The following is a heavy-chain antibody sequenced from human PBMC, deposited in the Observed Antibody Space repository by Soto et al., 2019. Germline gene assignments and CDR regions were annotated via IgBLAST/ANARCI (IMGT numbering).Heavy chain of an antibody. CDR1: GHTLTEIS. J-gene: IGHJ4*02. Sequence: ASVKVSCKVSGHTLTEISMHWVRQAPGKGLEWMGGFDPEDGETIYAQKFQGRVTMTEDTSTDTSYMELSSLRSEDTAVYYCAINQGSSNFDSWGQGSLVTVSS. V-gene: IGHV1-24*01. D-gene: IGHD3-10*01. CDR3: AINQGSSNFDS. CDR2: FDPEDGET.